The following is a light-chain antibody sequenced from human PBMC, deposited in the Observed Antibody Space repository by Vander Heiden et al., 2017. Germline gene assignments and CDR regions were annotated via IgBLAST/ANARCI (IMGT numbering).Light chain of an antibody. CDR3: QQSDTMPYT. CDR1: QSTRNY. V-gene: IGKV1-39*01. Sequence: DIQMTQSPPSLSASLGDRVTITCRASQSTRNYLNWYQQKPGKAPKVLIFRTSDLQSGVPSRFNGSGSGTDFALSISSLQPEDFASYYCQQSDTMPYTFGQGTKLEV. J-gene: IGKJ2*01. CDR2: RTS.